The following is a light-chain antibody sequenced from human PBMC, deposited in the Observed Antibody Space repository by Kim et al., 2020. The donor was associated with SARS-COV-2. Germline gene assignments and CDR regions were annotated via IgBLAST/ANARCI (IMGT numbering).Light chain of an antibody. J-gene: IGLJ1*01. CDR1: KIGSKN. Sequence: APGKTARITCGGKKIGSKNVHWYRQRPGQAPVLVIYYDSDRPSGIPERFSGSNSGNTATLAISRVEAGDEADYFCQVWDSSSDDYVFGTGTKVTVL. CDR2: YDS. CDR3: QVWDSSSDDYV. V-gene: IGLV3-21*04.